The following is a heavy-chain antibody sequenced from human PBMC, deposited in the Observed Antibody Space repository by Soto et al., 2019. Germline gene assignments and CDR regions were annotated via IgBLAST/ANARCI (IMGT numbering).Heavy chain of an antibody. V-gene: IGHV4-59*11. CDR2: IYYSGST. CDR1: GGSISSHY. Sequence: PSETLSLTCTVSGGSISSHYWSWIRQPPGKGLEWIGYIYYSGSTNYNPSLKSRVTISVDTSKNQFSRKLSSVTAADPAVYYCAREFNGMDVWGQGTTVTVSS. J-gene: IGHJ6*02. CDR3: AREFNGMDV.